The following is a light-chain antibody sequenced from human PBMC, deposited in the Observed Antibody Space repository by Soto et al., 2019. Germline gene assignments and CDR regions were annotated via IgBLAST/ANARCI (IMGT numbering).Light chain of an antibody. CDR2: WAS. J-gene: IGKJ3*01. Sequence: DIVVTQSPDSLAVSLGDRATINCRSSQSVLYSSNNKNYLAWFQQKPGQSPKLLIYWASTRESGVPDRFSGSGSGTDFTLTISSLQAEDVAVYYCQQYYTTPFTFGPGTKVDIK. CDR1: QSVLYSSNNKNY. CDR3: QQYYTTPFT. V-gene: IGKV4-1*01.